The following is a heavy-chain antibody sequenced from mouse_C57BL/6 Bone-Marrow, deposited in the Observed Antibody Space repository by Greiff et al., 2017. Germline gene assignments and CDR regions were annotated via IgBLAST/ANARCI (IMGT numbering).Heavy chain of an antibody. V-gene: IGHV14-4*01. CDR3: TTSLLGVDY. CDR2: IDPENGDT. CDR1: GFNIKDDY. D-gene: IGHD3-3*01. Sequence: VQLQQSGAELVRPGASVKLSCTASGFNIKDDYMHWVKQRPEQGLEWIGWIDPENGDTEYASKFQGKATITADTSSNTAYLQLSSLTSEDTAVYYCTTSLLGVDYWGQGTSVTVST. J-gene: IGHJ4*01.